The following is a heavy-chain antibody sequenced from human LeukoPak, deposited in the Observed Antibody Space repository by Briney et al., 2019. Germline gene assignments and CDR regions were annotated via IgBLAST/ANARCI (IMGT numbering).Heavy chain of an antibody. CDR1: GFTFSSFE. J-gene: IGHJ4*02. CDR2: IYSGGST. Sequence: GGSLRLSCAASGFTFSSFEMNWVRQAPGKGLEWVSVIYSGGSTYYADSVKGRFTISRDNSKNTLYLQMNSLRAEDTAVYYCARAVSGYDSSGGWYYFDYWGQGTLVTVSS. CDR3: ARAVSGYDSSGGWYYFDY. D-gene: IGHD5-12*01. V-gene: IGHV3-66*01.